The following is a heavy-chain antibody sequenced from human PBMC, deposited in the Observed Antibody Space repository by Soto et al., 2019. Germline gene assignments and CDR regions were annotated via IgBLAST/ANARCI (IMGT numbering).Heavy chain of an antibody. CDR1: GFTFSSYW. D-gene: IGHD2-15*01. J-gene: IGHJ4*02. CDR2: IKQDGSEK. Sequence: GGSLRLSCAASGFTFSSYWMSWVRQAPGKGLEWVANIKQDGSEKYYVDSVKGRFTISRDNAKNSLYLQMNSLRAEDTAVYYCAREGLSVETSGGDYWGQGTLVTVSS. V-gene: IGHV3-7*01. CDR3: AREGLSVETSGGDY.